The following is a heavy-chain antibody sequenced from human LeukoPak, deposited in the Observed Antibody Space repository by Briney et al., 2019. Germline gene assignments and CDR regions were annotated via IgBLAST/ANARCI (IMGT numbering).Heavy chain of an antibody. D-gene: IGHD6-13*01. V-gene: IGHV1-8*01. CDR3: ARALGIAAAGTSGN. J-gene: IGHJ4*02. CDR2: MNPNSGNT. CDR1: GYTFTSYD. Sequence: AASVKVSCKASGYTFTSYDINWVRQATGQGLEWMGWMNPNSGNTGYAQKFQGRVTMTRNTSISTAYMELSSLRSEDTAVYYCARALGIAAAGTSGNWGQGTLVTVSS.